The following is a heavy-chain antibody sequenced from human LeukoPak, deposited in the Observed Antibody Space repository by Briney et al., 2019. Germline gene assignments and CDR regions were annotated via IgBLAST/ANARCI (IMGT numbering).Heavy chain of an antibody. Sequence: SETLSLTCTVSGGSVSSGSYYWSWIRQPPGKGLEWIGYIYYSGSTNYNPSLKSRVTISVDTSKNQFSLKLSSVTAADTAVYYCARGSPRPLPSYDFWSGYFYWGQGTLVTVSS. J-gene: IGHJ4*02. CDR1: GGSVSSGSYY. CDR3: ARGSPRPLPSYDFWSGYFY. D-gene: IGHD3-3*01. CDR2: IYYSGST. V-gene: IGHV4-61*01.